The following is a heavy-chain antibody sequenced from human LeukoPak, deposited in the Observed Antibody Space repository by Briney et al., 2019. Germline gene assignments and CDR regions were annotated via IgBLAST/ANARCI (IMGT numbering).Heavy chain of an antibody. CDR1: GGSISSSNYY. CDR3: ARLDGYCSGGSCYSVSFVDP. CDR2: IYYSGST. J-gene: IGHJ5*02. D-gene: IGHD2-15*01. V-gene: IGHV4-39*01. Sequence: SETLSLTCTVSGGSISSSNYYWGWIRQPPGKGLEWIGSIYYSGSTYYNPSRKSRVTISVDTSKNQFSLKLSSVTAADTAVYYCARLDGYCSGGSCYSVSFVDPWGQGTLVTVSS.